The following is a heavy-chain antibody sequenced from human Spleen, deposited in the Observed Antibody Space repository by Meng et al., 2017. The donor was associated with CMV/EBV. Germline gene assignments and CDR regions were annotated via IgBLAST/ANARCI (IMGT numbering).Heavy chain of an antibody. Sequence: CAVYGGSFSDYYWGWIRQPPGKGLEWIGGINHSRNTNYNPSLKSRVTISVDTSKNQFSLRLSSVTAADTAVYYCARGVEWVPRFWFDPWGQGTLVTVSS. CDR3: ARGVEWVPRFWFDP. CDR1: GGSFSDYY. D-gene: IGHD3-3*01. V-gene: IGHV4-34*01. J-gene: IGHJ5*02. CDR2: INHSRNT.